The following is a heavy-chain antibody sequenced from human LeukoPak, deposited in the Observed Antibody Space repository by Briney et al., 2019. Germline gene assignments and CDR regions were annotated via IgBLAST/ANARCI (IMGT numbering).Heavy chain of an antibody. V-gene: IGHV1-18*01. CDR2: ISAYNGNT. CDR3: ARDRHYYGSGRAFDY. Sequence: ASVKVTCKASGYTFTSYGISWVRQAPGQGLEWMGWISAYNGNTNYAQKLQGRVTMTTDTSTSTAYMELRSPRSDDTAVYYCARDRHYYGSGRAFDYWGQGTLVTVSS. J-gene: IGHJ4*02. D-gene: IGHD3-10*01. CDR1: GYTFTSYG.